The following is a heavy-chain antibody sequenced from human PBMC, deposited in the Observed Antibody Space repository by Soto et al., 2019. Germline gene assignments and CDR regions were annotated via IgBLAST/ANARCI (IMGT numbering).Heavy chain of an antibody. Sequence: ASVKVSCKASGGTFSSYAISWVRQAPGQGLEWMGGIIPIFGTANYAQKFQGRVTITADESTSTAYLELSSLRSEDTAVYYCARSLYRFLELLSAYYYYGMDVWGQGTTVTVSS. CDR2: IIPIFGTA. CDR1: GGTFSSYA. V-gene: IGHV1-69*13. J-gene: IGHJ6*02. D-gene: IGHD3-3*01. CDR3: ARSLYRFLELLSAYYYYGMDV.